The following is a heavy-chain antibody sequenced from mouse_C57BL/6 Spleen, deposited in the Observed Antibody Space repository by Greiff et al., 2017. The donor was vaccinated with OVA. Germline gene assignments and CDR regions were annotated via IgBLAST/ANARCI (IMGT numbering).Heavy chain of an antibody. Sequence: EVQLVESGGGLVKPGGSLKLSCAASGFTFSSYAMSWVRQTPEKRLEWVATISDGGSYTYYPDNVKGRFTISRDNAKNNLYLQMSHLKSEDTAMYYCARGGDYDYDAYAMDYWGQGTSVTVSS. J-gene: IGHJ4*01. V-gene: IGHV5-4*01. CDR2: ISDGGSYT. CDR1: GFTFSSYA. CDR3: ARGGDYDYDAYAMDY. D-gene: IGHD2-4*01.